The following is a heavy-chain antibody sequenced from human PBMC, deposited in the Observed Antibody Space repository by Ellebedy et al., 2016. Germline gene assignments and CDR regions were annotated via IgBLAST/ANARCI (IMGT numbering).Heavy chain of an antibody. D-gene: IGHD3-10*01. CDR2: ITSSGQST. V-gene: IGHV3-23*01. CDR1: GFTFSSYA. J-gene: IGHJ4*02. CDR3: AKKADKYGSYSGYGDY. Sequence: GGSLRLSCAASGFTFSSYAMTWVRQTPGKRLEWVSGITSSGQSTHYGDSVKGRFTISRDNSKSTLYLEMNSLRAEDTAIYYCAKKADKYGSYSGYGDYWGQGTLVTVSS.